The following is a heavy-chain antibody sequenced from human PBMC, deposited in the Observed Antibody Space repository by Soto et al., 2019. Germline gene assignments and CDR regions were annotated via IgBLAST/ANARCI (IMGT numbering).Heavy chain of an antibody. Sequence: QVQLVQSGAEVKKPGASVKVSCKASGYTFTSYYMHWVRQAPGQGLEWMGIINPSGGSTSHAQKFQGRVTMTRDTSTSTVYMELSSLRSEDTAVYYCARDVTYYYDSSGSNPYYYYGMDVWGQGTTVTVSS. J-gene: IGHJ6*02. D-gene: IGHD3-22*01. V-gene: IGHV1-46*01. CDR3: ARDVTYYYDSSGSNPYYYYGMDV. CDR2: INPSGGST. CDR1: GYTFTSYY.